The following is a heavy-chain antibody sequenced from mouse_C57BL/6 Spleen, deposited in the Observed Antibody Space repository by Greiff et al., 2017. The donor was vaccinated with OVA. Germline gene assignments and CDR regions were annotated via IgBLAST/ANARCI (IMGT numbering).Heavy chain of an antibody. CDR2: IDPENGDT. J-gene: IGHJ2*01. V-gene: IGHV14-4*01. D-gene: IGHD1-1*01. CDR3: TTRYGSSYD. Sequence: EVQLVESGAELVRPGASVKLSCTASGFNIKDDYMHWVKQRPEQGLEWIGWIDPENGDTEYASKFQGKATITADTSSNTAYLQLSSLTSEDTAVYYCTTRYGSSYDWGQGTTLTVSS. CDR1: GFNIKDDY.